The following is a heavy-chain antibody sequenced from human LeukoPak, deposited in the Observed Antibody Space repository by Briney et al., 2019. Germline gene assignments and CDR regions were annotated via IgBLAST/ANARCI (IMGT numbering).Heavy chain of an antibody. Sequence: ASVKVSCKASGGTFTGYYMHWVRQAPGQGLEWMGWINPNSGGTNYAQKFQGRVTMTRDTSISTAYMELSRLRSDDTAVYYCARDGYGDYWFDPWGQGTLVTVSS. CDR1: GGTFTGYY. J-gene: IGHJ5*02. CDR2: INPNSGGT. V-gene: IGHV1-2*02. CDR3: ARDGYGDYWFDP. D-gene: IGHD4-17*01.